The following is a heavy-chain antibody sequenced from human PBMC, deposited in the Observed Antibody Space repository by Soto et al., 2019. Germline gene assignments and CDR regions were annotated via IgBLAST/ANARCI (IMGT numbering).Heavy chain of an antibody. CDR2: ISSRSDI. CDR1: GFTFSTHS. CDR3: AREYTAWPLAYGLDV. V-gene: IGHV3-21*01. J-gene: IGHJ6*02. Sequence: GGSLRLSCVGSGFTFSTHSINWVRQAPGKGLEWVSSISSRSDIYYADSVKGRFTISRDNAKNSVSLQMNSLRAEDTAVYYCAREYTAWPLAYGLDVWGQGTTVTVSS. D-gene: IGHD2-2*02.